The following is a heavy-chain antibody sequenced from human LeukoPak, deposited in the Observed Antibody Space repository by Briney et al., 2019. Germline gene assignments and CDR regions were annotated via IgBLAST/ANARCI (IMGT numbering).Heavy chain of an antibody. CDR2: ISAYNGNT. J-gene: IGHJ4*02. D-gene: IGHD3-10*01. Sequence: GASVKVSCKASGYTFTSYGISWVRQAPGQGLEWMGWISAYNGNTNYAQKLQGRVTMTTDTSTSTAYMELRSLRSDDTAVYYCARVVGYYYGSGSYSRDYFDYWGQGTLVTVSS. CDR1: GYTFTSYG. V-gene: IGHV1-18*01. CDR3: ARVVGYYYGSGSYSRDYFDY.